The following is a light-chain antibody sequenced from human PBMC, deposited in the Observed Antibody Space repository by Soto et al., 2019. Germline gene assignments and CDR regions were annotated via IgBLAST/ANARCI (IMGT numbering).Light chain of an antibody. V-gene: IGKV3-20*01. Sequence: EIVLTQSPGTLSLAPGERATLSCRAGQSLHSKYFTWYQQIPGQAPRLLIYGGSNRATGIPDRFSGSGSGTDFTLTISRLEPEDFAVYYCQHYDASQWTFGQGTKVDIK. CDR2: GGS. CDR1: QSLHSKY. CDR3: QHYDASQWT. J-gene: IGKJ1*01.